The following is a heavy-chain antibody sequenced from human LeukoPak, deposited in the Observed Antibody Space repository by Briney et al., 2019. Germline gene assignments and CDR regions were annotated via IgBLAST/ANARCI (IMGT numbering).Heavy chain of an antibody. CDR2: ISGSGGST. V-gene: IGHV3-23*01. D-gene: IGHD3-10*01. CDR1: GFTFSSYA. Sequence: PGGSLRLSCAASGFTFSSYAMSWVRQAPGKGLEWVSGISGSGGSTYHADSVKGRFTISRDNSRSTLYLQMNSLRPEDTAIYYCAREGYYGSGSPPSLYFDYWGQGTLVTVSS. J-gene: IGHJ4*02. CDR3: AREGYYGSGSPPSLYFDY.